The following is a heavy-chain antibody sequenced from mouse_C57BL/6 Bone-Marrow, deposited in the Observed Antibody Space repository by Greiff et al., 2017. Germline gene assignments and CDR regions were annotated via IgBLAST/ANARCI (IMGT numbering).Heavy chain of an antibody. D-gene: IGHD2-3*01. CDR2: IYPGDGDT. J-gene: IGHJ2*01. Sequence: QVQLQQSGPELVKPGASVKISCKASGYAFSSSWMNWVKQRPGKGLEWIGRIYPGDGDTNYNGKFKGKATLTADKSSSTAYMQRSSLTSEDSAVYFCARVLYDGYLYYFDYWGQGTTLTVSS. V-gene: IGHV1-82*01. CDR1: GYAFSSSW. CDR3: ARVLYDGYLYYFDY.